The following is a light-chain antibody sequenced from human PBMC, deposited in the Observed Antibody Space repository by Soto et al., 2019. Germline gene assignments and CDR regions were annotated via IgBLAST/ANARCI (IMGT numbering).Light chain of an antibody. J-gene: IGKJ5*01. V-gene: IGKV1-39*01. Sequence: DVQVTKSASSLAASIGDRVTITCRASQSISSYLNWYQQKPGKAPKLLIYAASSLQSGVPSRFSGSGSGTDFTLTISSLQPEDFATYYCQQSYSTPLRITFGQGTRLEI. CDR1: QSISSY. CDR3: QQSYSTPLRIT. CDR2: AAS.